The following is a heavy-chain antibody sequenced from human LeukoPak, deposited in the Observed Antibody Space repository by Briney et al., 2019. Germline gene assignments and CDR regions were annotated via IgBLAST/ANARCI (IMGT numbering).Heavy chain of an antibody. J-gene: IGHJ6*03. D-gene: IGHD3-22*01. CDR2: IWYDGSNK. CDR1: GFTFSSYG. V-gene: IGHV3-33*01. Sequence: GGSLRLSCTTSGFTFSSYGMHWVRQAPGKGLEWVAVIWYDGSNKYYANSVKGRFTISRDNSKNTLYLQMNSLRAEDTAVYYCGTDGYYYSSGYYYNYYYYMDVWGKGTTVTVCS. CDR3: GTDGYYYSSGYYYNYYYYMDV.